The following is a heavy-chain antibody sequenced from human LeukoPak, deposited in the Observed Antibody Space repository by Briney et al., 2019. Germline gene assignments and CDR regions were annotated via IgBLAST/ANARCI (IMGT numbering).Heavy chain of an antibody. Sequence: PGGSLRLSCAASGCTFSSYGMQWVRQAPGKGLEWVSAISGSVGSTYYADSVKGRFTISRDNSKNTLYLQMNSLRAEDTAVKYSAKVSCSGCNCFFRDDWGQGALVTVS. J-gene: IGHJ4*02. CDR3: AKVSCSGCNCFFRDD. V-gene: IGHV3-23*01. CDR1: GCTFSSYG. CDR2: ISGSVGST. D-gene: IGHD2-15*01.